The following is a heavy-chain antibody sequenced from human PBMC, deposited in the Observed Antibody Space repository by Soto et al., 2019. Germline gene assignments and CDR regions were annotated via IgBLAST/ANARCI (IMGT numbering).Heavy chain of an antibody. CDR3: AKDEVDSTERY. V-gene: IGHV3-23*01. CDR2: ISGSGGST. Sequence: PGGPLRLSSAGSGCTFSSYAMSWVRQAPGKGLEWVSAISGSGGSTYYADSVKGRFTISRDNSKNTLYLQMNSLRAEDTAVYYCAKDEVDSTERYWGQGTLVTVSS. J-gene: IGHJ4*02. CDR1: GCTFSSYA. D-gene: IGHD1-26*01.